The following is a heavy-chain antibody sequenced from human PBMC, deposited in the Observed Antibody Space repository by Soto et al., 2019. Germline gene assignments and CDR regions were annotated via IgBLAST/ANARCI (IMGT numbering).Heavy chain of an antibody. J-gene: IGHJ4*02. D-gene: IGHD6-19*01. CDR3: ARARPEQWLDTTFDY. CDR1: GFTFSSYW. CDR2: IKQDGSEK. V-gene: IGHV3-7*01. Sequence: VQLVESGGGLVQPGGSLRLSCAASGFTFSSYWMSWVRQAPGKGLEWVANIKQDGSEKYYVDSVKGRFTISRDNAKNSLYLQMNSLRAEDTAVYYCARARPEQWLDTTFDYWGQGTLVTVSS.